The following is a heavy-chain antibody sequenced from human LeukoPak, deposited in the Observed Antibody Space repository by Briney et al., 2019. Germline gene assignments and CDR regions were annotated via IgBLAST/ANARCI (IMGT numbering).Heavy chain of an antibody. D-gene: IGHD4-23*01. CDR2: ISYDGSNK. J-gene: IGHJ4*02. Sequence: ISYDGSNKYYADSVKGRFTISRDNSKNTLYLQMNSLRAEDTAVYYCASAVGYGGNSVYFDYWGQGTLVTVSS. CDR3: ASAVGYGGNSVYFDY. V-gene: IGHV3-30-3*01.